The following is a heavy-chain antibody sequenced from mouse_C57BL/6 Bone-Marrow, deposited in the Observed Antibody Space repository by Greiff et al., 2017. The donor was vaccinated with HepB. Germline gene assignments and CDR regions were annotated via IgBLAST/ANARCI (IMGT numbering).Heavy chain of an antibody. CDR3: TTYYYGSSFDY. Sequence: EVKLVESGAELVRPGASVKLSCTASGFNIKDDYMHWVKQRPEQGLEWIGWIDPENGDTEYASKFQGKATITADTSSNTAYLQLSSLTSEDTAVYYYTTYYYGSSFDYWGQGTTLTVSS. J-gene: IGHJ2*01. CDR2: IDPENGDT. V-gene: IGHV14-4*01. CDR1: GFNIKDDY. D-gene: IGHD1-1*01.